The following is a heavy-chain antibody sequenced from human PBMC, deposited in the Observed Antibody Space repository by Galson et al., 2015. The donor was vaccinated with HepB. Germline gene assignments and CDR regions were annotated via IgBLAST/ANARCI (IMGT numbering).Heavy chain of an antibody. Sequence: SLRLPCAGAGFTFSGSAMHWVRQASGKGLEWVGRIGSKANNYATAYTTSVKGRFTISRDDSKNTAYLQMNSLRTEDTAVYYCSRLGDFSGYSSSWGQGTLVTVSS. CDR2: IGSKANNYAT. CDR3: SRLGDFSGYSSS. V-gene: IGHV3-73*01. CDR1: GFTFSGSA. J-gene: IGHJ4*02. D-gene: IGHD6-13*01.